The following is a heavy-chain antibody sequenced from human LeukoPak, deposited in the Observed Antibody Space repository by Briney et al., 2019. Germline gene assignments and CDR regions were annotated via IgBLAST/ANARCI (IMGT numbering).Heavy chain of an antibody. Sequence: SETLSLTCAVYGGSFSSYYWSWIRQPPGKGLEWIGYIYYSGSTNYNPSLKSRVTISVDTSKNQFSLKLSSVTAADTAVYYCATCCGYSYANDYWGQGTLVTVSS. V-gene: IGHV4-59*08. CDR3: ATCCGYSYANDY. D-gene: IGHD5-18*01. CDR2: IYYSGST. J-gene: IGHJ4*02. CDR1: GGSFSSYY.